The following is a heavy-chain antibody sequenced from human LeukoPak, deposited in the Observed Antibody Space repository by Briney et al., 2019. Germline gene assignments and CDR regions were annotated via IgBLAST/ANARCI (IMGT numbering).Heavy chain of an antibody. CDR2: IYYSGST. V-gene: IGHV4-59*01. Sequence: SETLSLTCTVSGGSISSYYWSWIRQPPGKGLEWIGYIYYSGSTNYNPSLKSRVTISVDTSKNQFSLKLGSVTAADTAVYYCARGRYGDYPDWGQGTLVTVSS. CDR3: ARGRYGDYPD. CDR1: GGSISSYY. D-gene: IGHD4-17*01. J-gene: IGHJ4*02.